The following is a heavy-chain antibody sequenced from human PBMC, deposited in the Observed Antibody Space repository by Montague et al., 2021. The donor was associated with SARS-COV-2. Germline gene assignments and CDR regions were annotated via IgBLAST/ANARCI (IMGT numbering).Heavy chain of an antibody. CDR3: ARRGLGYCSGGSCPNAFDI. Sequence: SKTLSLTCTVSGGSISSYYWSWIRQPPGKGLEWIGYIYYSGSTNYNPSLKSRVTISVDTSKNQFSLKLSSVTAADTAVYCCARRGLGYCSGGSCPNAFDIWGQGTMVTVSS. CDR2: IYYSGST. CDR1: GGSISSYY. J-gene: IGHJ3*02. D-gene: IGHD2-15*01. V-gene: IGHV4-59*01.